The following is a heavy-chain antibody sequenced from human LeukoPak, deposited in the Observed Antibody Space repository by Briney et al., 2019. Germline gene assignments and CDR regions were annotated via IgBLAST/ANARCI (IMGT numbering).Heavy chain of an antibody. Sequence: GGSLRLSCAASGFTFSSYWMSWVRQAPGKGLEWVSAISGSGGSTSYADSVKGRFTISRDNSKNTLYLQMNSLRAEDTAVYYCAKDLEYSSSWYFDYWGQGTLVTVSS. D-gene: IGHD6-13*01. J-gene: IGHJ4*02. V-gene: IGHV3-23*01. CDR2: ISGSGGST. CDR1: GFTFSSYW. CDR3: AKDLEYSSSWYFDY.